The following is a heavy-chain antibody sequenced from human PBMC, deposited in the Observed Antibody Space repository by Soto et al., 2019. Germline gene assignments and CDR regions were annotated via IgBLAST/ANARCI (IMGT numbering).Heavy chain of an antibody. CDR1: GYTFTSYD. J-gene: IGHJ6*02. Sequence: ASVKVSCQASGYTFTSYDINWVRQATGQGLEWMGWMNPNSGNTGYAQKFQGRVTITRDMSTSTAYMELSSLRSEDTAVYYCAADGRITIFGVVITYYGMDVWGQGTTVTVSS. V-gene: IGHV1-8*01. D-gene: IGHD3-3*01. CDR3: AADGRITIFGVVITYYGMDV. CDR2: MNPNSGNT.